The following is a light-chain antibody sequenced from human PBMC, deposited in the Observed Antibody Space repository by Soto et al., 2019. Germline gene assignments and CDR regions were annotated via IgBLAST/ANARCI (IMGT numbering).Light chain of an antibody. CDR3: QQANSFPLT. CDR1: PAIARC. J-gene: IGKJ4*01. Sequence: IQLTQSPSSLSASLGDRVTITCRASPAIARCLAWYQQKPGTAPKLLIYDAATLQSGVPSRFSGSRSGTEYTLTISILQPEDFAIYYCQQANSFPLTFGGGTKVDIK. CDR2: DAA. V-gene: IGKV1-12*01.